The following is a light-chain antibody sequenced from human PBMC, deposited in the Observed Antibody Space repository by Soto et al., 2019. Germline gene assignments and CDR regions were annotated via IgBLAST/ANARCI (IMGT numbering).Light chain of an antibody. J-gene: IGKJ4*01. Sequence: EVVLTQSPATLSLSPGDRATLSCRASQSVDRYLAWYQQKPGQAPRLLIFDTYNRATGIPARFIGSGSGTDFTLTISSLEPEDFAIYYCQQRDNGVTFGGGTKV. CDR2: DTY. CDR3: QQRDNGVT. V-gene: IGKV3-11*01. CDR1: QSVDRY.